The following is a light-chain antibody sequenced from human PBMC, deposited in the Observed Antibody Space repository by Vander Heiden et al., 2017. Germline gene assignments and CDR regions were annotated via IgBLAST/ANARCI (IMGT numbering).Light chain of an antibody. CDR1: ELAEKY. CDR2: QRN. CDR3: QAWDSGTAL. J-gene: IGLJ2*01. V-gene: IGLV3-1*01. Sequence: YELTQPPSLSVSPRQTATITCSGDELAEKYVSWYQQKPGQSPVLVIYQRNRRPSGIPERFSGSTSGNTATLTIGEAQDMDEAEYYCQAWDSGTALFGGGTKLTVL.